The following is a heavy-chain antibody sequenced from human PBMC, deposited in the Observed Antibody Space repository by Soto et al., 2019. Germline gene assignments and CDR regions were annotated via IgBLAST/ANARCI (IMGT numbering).Heavy chain of an antibody. V-gene: IGHV5-51*01. CDR1: GYSFASHW. Sequence: GEALKISWQGSGYSFASHWVAWVRQMPEKGLELIGKIYPGDSDTKYSYALRGHGTISAYTSVSTAYLQWRSLEATDSAIYYCARYSGIYWLYLDXWGQGALVPGSX. J-gene: IGHJ4*02. CDR2: IYPGDSDT. CDR3: ARYSGIYWLYLDX. D-gene: IGHD1-26*01.